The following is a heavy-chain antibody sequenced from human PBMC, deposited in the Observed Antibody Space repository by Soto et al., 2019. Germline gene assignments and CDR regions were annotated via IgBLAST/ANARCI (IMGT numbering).Heavy chain of an antibody. V-gene: IGHV5-51*01. CDR2: IYPGDFDT. CDR3: ARVWEMATVAAFDN. J-gene: IGHJ4*02. CDR1: GYTFTNYW. D-gene: IGHD1-26*01. Sequence: GESLKISCKGPGYTFTNYWIGWVRQMPGKGLEWMGIIYPGDFDTRYSPSFRGQVTISADKSINTAYLQWSSLTASDTAMYYCARVWEMATVAAFDNWGQGTLVTVSS.